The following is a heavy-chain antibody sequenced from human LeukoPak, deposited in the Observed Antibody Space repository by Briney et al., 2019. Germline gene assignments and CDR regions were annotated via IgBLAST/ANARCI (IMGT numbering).Heavy chain of an antibody. V-gene: IGHV3-21*01. D-gene: IGHD3-10*01. CDR1: GFTFSSYS. Sequence: PGGSLRLSCAASGFTFSSYSMNWVRQAPGKGLEWVSSISSSSSYIYYADSVKGRFTISRDNAKNSLYLQMNSLRAEDTAVYYCARDPYGSGSRNWFDPWGQGTLVTVSS. J-gene: IGHJ5*02. CDR2: ISSSSSYI. CDR3: ARDPYGSGSRNWFDP.